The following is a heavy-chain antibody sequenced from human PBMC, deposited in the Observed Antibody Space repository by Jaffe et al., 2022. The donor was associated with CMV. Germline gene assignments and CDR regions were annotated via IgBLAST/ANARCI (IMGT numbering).Heavy chain of an antibody. V-gene: IGHV1-2*02. J-gene: IGHJ2*01. CDR3: ARDSRAAMSPPSLDWYFDL. CDR2: INPNSGGT. CDR1: GYTFTGYY. Sequence: QVQLVQSGAEVKKPGASVKVSCKASGYTFTGYYMHWVRQAPGQGLEWMGWINPNSGGTNYAQKFQGRVTMTRDTSISTAYMELSRLRSDDTAVYYCARDSRAAMSPPSLDWYFDLWGRGTLVTVSS.